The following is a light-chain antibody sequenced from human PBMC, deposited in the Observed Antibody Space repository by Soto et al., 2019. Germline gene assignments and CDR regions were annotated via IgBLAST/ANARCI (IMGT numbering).Light chain of an antibody. V-gene: IGKV3-20*01. CDR3: QQYGSSTQT. Sequence: EIVLTQSPGTLSLSPGERATLSCRASQSVSSSYLAWYQQKPGQAPRLLIYGASSRATGIPDRFSGSGSGTDFTLTISRLEPEDFAVYYCQQYGSSTQTFGQGITVDIX. J-gene: IGKJ1*01. CDR2: GAS. CDR1: QSVSSSY.